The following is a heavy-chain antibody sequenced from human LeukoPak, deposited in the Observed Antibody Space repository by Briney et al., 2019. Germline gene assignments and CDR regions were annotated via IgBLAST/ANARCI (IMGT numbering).Heavy chain of an antibody. CDR1: GYTFTSYG. CDR3: ARVSSSWYRADAFDI. CDR2: ISAYNGNT. J-gene: IGHJ3*02. D-gene: IGHD6-13*01. V-gene: IGHV1-18*01. Sequence: ASVKVSCKASGYTFTSYGISWVRQAPGQGLEWMGWISAYNGNTNYAQKFQGRVTMTRDTSISTAYMELSRLRSDDTAVYYCARVSSSWYRADAFDIWGQGTMVTVSS.